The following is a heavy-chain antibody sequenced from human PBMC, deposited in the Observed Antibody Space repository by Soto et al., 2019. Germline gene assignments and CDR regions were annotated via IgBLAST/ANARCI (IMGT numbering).Heavy chain of an antibody. CDR3: VIQRSGVVY. CDR2: INPNNGGT. D-gene: IGHD2-15*01. V-gene: IGHV1-2*04. J-gene: IGHJ4*02. Sequence: QVHLVQSGAEVKKPGGSVRVSCKASGYSFNGNSMHWVRQAPGQGLECMGWINPNNGGTNYAQRFRGWVTMTRDTSVSTAYMDLNRRKADDTGVYYCVIQRSGVVYWGQGTLVTVSS. CDR1: GYSFNGNS.